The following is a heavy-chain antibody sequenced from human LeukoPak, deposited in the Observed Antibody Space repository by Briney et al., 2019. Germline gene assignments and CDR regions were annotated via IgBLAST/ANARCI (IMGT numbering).Heavy chain of an antibody. CDR2: IYYSAST. Sequence: SQTLSLTCTVSGGSISSGDYYWIWIRQPPGKGLKWLGYIYYSASTYYNPSLKSRVTISVDTSKNQFSLKLSSVTAADTAAYYCARSDSSGYQIDYWGQGTLVTVSS. D-gene: IGHD3-22*01. J-gene: IGHJ4*02. CDR3: ARSDSSGYQIDY. CDR1: GGSISSGDYY. V-gene: IGHV4-30-4*01.